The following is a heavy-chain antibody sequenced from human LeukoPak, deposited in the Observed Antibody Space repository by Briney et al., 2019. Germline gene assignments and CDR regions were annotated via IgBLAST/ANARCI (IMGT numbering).Heavy chain of an antibody. CDR3: SRGSDDYKLGNF. V-gene: IGHV4-39*02. D-gene: IGHD5-24*01. Sequence: SETLSLTCSVSGGSFNNSYCWTWVRPSPGKRPEWIATIYSSAFTYYNPSLGSRATVSGDTSKNLFSLKLRSVTAADTAVYYCSRGSDDYKLGNFWGQGTLVTVSS. CDR1: GGSFNNSYC. J-gene: IGHJ4*02. CDR2: IYSSAFT.